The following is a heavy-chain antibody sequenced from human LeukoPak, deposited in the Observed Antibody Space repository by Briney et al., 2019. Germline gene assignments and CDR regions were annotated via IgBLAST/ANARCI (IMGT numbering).Heavy chain of an antibody. Sequence: SVKVSCKASGGTFSSYAISWVRQAPGQGLEWMGGIIPIFGTANYAQKFRGRVTITADESTSTAYMELSSLRSEDTAVYYCARERAVAPGGDYYGMDVWGKGTTVTVSS. CDR1: GGTFSSYA. V-gene: IGHV1-69*13. CDR3: ARERAVAPGGDYYGMDV. CDR2: IIPIFGTA. D-gene: IGHD2-8*02. J-gene: IGHJ6*04.